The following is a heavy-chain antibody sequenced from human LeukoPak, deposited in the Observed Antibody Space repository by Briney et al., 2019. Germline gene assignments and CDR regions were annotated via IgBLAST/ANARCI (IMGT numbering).Heavy chain of an antibody. J-gene: IGHJ4*02. V-gene: IGHV3-21*01. Sequence: AGGSLRLSCAASGFTFSSYSMNWVRQAPGKGLEWVSSISSSSYIYYADSVKGRFTISRDNAKNSLYLQMNSLRAEDTAVYYCARDPGYYDSSGYGDYWGQGTLVTVSS. CDR2: ISSSSYI. D-gene: IGHD3-22*01. CDR3: ARDPGYYDSSGYGDY. CDR1: GFTFSSYS.